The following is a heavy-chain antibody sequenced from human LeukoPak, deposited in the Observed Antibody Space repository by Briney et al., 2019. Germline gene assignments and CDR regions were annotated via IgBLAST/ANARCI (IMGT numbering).Heavy chain of an antibody. V-gene: IGHV1-3*01. CDR2: INGGNGNT. D-gene: IGHD6-19*01. J-gene: IGHJ4*02. CDR3: ARGPYSSGPTPFDY. CDR1: GYTFTSYA. Sequence: ASVTLSCPASGYTFTSYAMHWVRQAPGQRLEWMGWINGGNGNTKYSQKFKGRVTITRDTSASTAYMELSSLRCEDTAVYYCARGPYSSGPTPFDYWGQGTLVTVSS.